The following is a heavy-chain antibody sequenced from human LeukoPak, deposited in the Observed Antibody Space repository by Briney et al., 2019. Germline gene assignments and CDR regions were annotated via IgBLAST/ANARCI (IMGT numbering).Heavy chain of an antibody. CDR3: AKSPSSGWYAEYFQH. D-gene: IGHD6-19*01. Sequence: GGSLRLSCAASGFTFSTYAMSWVRQAPGKGLEWVSAISVDGDKTYYADSVRGRFTISRDSSKNTLYLQMNSLRAEDTAVYYCAKSPSSGWYAEYFQHWGQGTLVTVSS. J-gene: IGHJ1*01. V-gene: IGHV3-23*01. CDR1: GFTFSTYA. CDR2: ISVDGDKT.